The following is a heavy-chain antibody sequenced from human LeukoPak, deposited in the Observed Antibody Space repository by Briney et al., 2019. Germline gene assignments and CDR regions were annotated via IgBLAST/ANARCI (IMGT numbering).Heavy chain of an antibody. J-gene: IGHJ6*02. CDR2: IWYDGSNK. V-gene: IGHV3-33*01. CDR3: ARDPDGMDV. Sequence: GGSLRLSCAASGFTFSSYGMHWVRQAPGKGLEWVAVIWYDGSNKYYADSVKGRFTISRDNSKNTLDLQMNSLRAEDTAVYYCARDPDGMDVWGQGTTVTVSS. CDR1: GFTFSSYG.